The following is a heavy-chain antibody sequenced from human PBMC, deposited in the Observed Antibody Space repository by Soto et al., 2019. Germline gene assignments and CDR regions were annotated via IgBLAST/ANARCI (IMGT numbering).Heavy chain of an antibody. J-gene: IGHJ4*02. V-gene: IGHV1-18*01. CDR1: GNFCTKYG. D-gene: IGHD1-26*01. CDR2: INGHTGST. CDR3: GRDGDQWDQRYLDY. Sequence: QVQLVQSGAEVKRPGASVKVSCKTPGNFCTKYGISWVRQAPGQGLEWMGWINGHTGSTNYAPKCRGRVTMTTDTSTSIVYMELSSLTSDDTAVYYCGRDGDQWDQRYLDYWGQGTLVSV.